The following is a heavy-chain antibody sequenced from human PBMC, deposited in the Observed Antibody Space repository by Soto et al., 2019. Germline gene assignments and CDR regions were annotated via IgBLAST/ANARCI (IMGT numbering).Heavy chain of an antibody. V-gene: IGHV1-69*01. D-gene: IGHD6-19*01. CDR2: IIPIFGTA. Sequence: QVQLVQSGAEVKKPGSSVKVSCKASGGTFSSYAISWVRQAPGQGLEWMGGIIPIFGTANYAQKFQGRVTITADESTSTAYMELSSLRSEDTAVYYCVRELSASTRIRGWRYFDYWGQGTLVTVSS. J-gene: IGHJ4*02. CDR1: GGTFSSYA. CDR3: VRELSASTRIRGWRYFDY.